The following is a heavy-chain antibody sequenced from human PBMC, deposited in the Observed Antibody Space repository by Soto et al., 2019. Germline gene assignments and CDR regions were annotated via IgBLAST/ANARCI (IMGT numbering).Heavy chain of an antibody. CDR3: ARGNPFNYAGFDV. Sequence: WASVKVSCKASGYTFSDFDINWLRQASGQGPEWMGWMNAKSGDTFFAQRFQGKFNMTWDTSLSTAHMEVGSLTSDDTAMYYCARGNPFNYAGFDVWGQGTTVTVSS. CDR2: MNAKSGDT. D-gene: IGHD3-16*01. J-gene: IGHJ6*02. CDR1: GYTFSDFD. V-gene: IGHV1-8*01.